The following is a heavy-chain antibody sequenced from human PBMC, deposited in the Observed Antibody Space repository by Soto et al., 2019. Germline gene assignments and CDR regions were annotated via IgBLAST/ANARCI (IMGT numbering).Heavy chain of an antibody. J-gene: IGHJ4*02. CDR3: ARDGRYDFWSGYQLPYYFFDY. CDR2: IKQDGSEK. CDR1: GFTFSDFW. D-gene: IGHD3-3*01. Sequence: GGSLRLSCAASGFTFSDFWMTWVRQAPGKGLEWVANIKQDGSEKYYVDSVKGRFTISRDNAKNSLYLQMNSLRAEDTAVYYCARDGRYDFWSGYQLPYYFFDYWGQGTLVTVSS. V-gene: IGHV3-7*05.